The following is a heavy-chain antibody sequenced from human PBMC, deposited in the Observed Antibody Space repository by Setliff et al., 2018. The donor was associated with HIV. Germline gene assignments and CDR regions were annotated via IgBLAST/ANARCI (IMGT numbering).Heavy chain of an antibody. D-gene: IGHD4-17*01. V-gene: IGHV4-34*01. J-gene: IGHJ5*02. CDR3: ARNPRLRIKPGRTTVNGWLDP. CDR2: INHSGST. Sequence: PSETLSLTCAVYGGSFSGYYWSWIRQPPGKGLEWIGEINHSGSTNYNPSLKSRVTISVDTSKNQFSLKLSSVTAADTAVYYCARNPRLRIKPGRTTVNGWLDPWGQGTLVTVSS. CDR1: GGSFSGYY.